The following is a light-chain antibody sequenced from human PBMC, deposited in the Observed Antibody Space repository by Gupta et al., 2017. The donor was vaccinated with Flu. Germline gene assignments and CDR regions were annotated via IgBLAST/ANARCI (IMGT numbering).Light chain of an antibody. CDR3: QQNYYYPRT. CDR2: AVS. V-gene: IGKV1-6*01. Sequence: IQMTQSPSPLSASVGDSVTITCRASRDIRRDVAWFQQKTGEAPRLLIFAVSNLQSRVPSRFSGSGSGTSFTLTIANLQPEDFATYFCQQNYYYPRTFGRGTRVEV. CDR1: RDIRRD. J-gene: IGKJ1*01.